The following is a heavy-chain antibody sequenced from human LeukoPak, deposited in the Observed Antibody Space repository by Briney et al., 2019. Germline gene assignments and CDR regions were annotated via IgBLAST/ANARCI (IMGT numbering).Heavy chain of an antibody. CDR1: GGTFSSYT. D-gene: IGHD2-2*01. CDR3: AREIPYCSSTSCLNWFDP. CDR2: IIPILGIA. V-gene: IGHV1-69*04. Sequence: SVKVSCKASGGTFSSYTISWVRQAPGQGLEWMGRIIPILGIANYAQKFQGRVTITADKSTSTAYMELSSLRSEDTAVYYCAREIPYCSSTSCLNWFDPWGQGTLVTVSS. J-gene: IGHJ5*02.